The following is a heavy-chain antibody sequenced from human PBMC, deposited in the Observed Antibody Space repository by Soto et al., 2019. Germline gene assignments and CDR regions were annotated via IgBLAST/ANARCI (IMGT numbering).Heavy chain of an antibody. D-gene: IGHD6-13*01. J-gene: IGHJ3*02. Sequence: EVRLVESGGGLVQPGGSLRLSCAASGFTFSSDWMTWVRQAPGKGLEWVADIRKDGSKTSYLDSVRGRFTVSRDNAKSSLNVQMDSQRAEGTALYYGASEESPGTSRLYFDAFDIWGQGTMVTVSS. CDR1: GFTFSSDW. V-gene: IGHV3-7*05. CDR2: IRKDGSKT. CDR3: ASEESPGTSRLYFDAFDI.